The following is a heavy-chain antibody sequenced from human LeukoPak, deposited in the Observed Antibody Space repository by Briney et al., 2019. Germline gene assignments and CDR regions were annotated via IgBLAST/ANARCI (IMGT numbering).Heavy chain of an antibody. CDR2: ISSSSSYI. D-gene: IGHD3-22*01. CDR1: GFTFSSYG. CDR3: ARSSGSFYYFDY. J-gene: IGHJ4*02. Sequence: GGSLRLSCAASGFTFSSYGMHWVRQAPGKGLEWVSSISSSSSYIYYADSVKGRFTISRDNAKNSLYLQMNSLRAEDTAVYYCARSSGSFYYFDYWGQGTLVTVSS. V-gene: IGHV3-21*01.